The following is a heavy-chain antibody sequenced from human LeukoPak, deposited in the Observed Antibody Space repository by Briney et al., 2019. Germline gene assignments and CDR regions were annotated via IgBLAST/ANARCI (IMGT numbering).Heavy chain of an antibody. J-gene: IGHJ4*02. CDR3: ARTGPIDY. V-gene: IGHV3-66*02. CDR1: GFTVSTYY. CDR2: IYSGGST. D-gene: IGHD1-14*01. Sequence: GGSLRLSCAASGFTVSTYYMSWVHQAPGKGLEWVSVIYSGGSTYFADSVKGRFTISRANSKNTLYLQMNSLRAEDTAVYYCARTGPIDYWGQGTLVTVSS.